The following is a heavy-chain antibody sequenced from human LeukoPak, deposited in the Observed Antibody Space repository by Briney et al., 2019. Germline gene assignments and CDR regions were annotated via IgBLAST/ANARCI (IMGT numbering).Heavy chain of an antibody. J-gene: IGHJ5*02. V-gene: IGHV3-66*01. CDR1: GFTFSSYA. Sequence: GGSLRLSCAASGFTFSSYAMTWVRQAPGKGLQWVSVIYSGGSTYYADSVKGRFTISRDNSKNTLYLQMNSLRADDTAVYYCARGVWFDPWGQGTLVTVSS. CDR3: ARGVWFDP. CDR2: IYSGGST.